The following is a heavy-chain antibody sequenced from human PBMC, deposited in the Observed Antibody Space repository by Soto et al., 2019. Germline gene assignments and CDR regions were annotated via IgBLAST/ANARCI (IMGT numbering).Heavy chain of an antibody. J-gene: IGHJ4*03. CDR1: GYVFSDYY. CDR2: VNPQSGGT. CDR3: ARDRVRSPDGVDYFDL. D-gene: IGHD3-9*01. V-gene: IGHV1-2*02. Sequence: ASVKVSCKASGYVFSDYYMHWVRQAPGQGLEWMGYVNPQSGGTKYDEKFQDRVTLTRDTPKTTVYMELRGLTSADTAVYYCARDRVRSPDGVDYFDLRGQGTLVTVSS.